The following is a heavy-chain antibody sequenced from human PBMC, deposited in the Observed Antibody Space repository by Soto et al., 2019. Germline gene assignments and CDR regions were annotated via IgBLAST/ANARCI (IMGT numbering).Heavy chain of an antibody. J-gene: IGHJ4*02. Sequence: QVQLQESRPGLVKPSETLSLTCTVSGASISSYYWGWIRQPPGKGLEWVGYIYYTGSTNTNPSLKSRVTMSVDTSKNQRSLKLSSVTAADTAVYYCAKTPSDGSAYCPAYFAYWGQGTLVTVSS. CDR1: GASISSYY. D-gene: IGHD3-22*01. CDR2: IYYTGST. V-gene: IGHV4-59*08. CDR3: AKTPSDGSAYCPAYFAY.